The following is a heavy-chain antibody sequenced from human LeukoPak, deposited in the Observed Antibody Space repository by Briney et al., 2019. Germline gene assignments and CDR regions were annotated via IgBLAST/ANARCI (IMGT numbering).Heavy chain of an antibody. V-gene: IGHV4-34*01. D-gene: IGHD3-10*01. J-gene: IGHJ5*02. CDR3: ASSITMVRGVKENWFDP. Sequence: SETLSLTCAVYGGSFSGYYWRWIRQPPGKGLERIGEINHSGSTNYNPSLKSRVTISVDTSKNQFSLKLSSVTAADTAVYYCASSITMVRGVKENWFDPWGQGTLVTVSS. CDR1: GGSFSGYY. CDR2: INHSGST.